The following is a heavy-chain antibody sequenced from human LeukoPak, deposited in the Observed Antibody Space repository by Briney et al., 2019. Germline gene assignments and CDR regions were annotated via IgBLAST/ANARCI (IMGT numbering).Heavy chain of an antibody. CDR1: GGSISSSSYY. V-gene: IGHV4-39*01. Sequence: SETLSLTCTVSGGSISSSSYYWGWIRQSPGKGLEWIGSIYYTGSTYYNPSLKSRVTISVDTSKNQFSLKLSSVTAADTAVYYCASGATANYYYGMDVWGQGTTVTVSS. J-gene: IGHJ6*02. CDR2: IYYTGST. D-gene: IGHD5-18*01. CDR3: ASGATANYYYGMDV.